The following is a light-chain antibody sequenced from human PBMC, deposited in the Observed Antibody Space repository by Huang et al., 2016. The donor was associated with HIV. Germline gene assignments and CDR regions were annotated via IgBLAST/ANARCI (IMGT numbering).Light chain of an antibody. Sequence: IQLTQSPSSLSVSVGDRVTITCRASQDITNHLAWYQQKPGKAPELLIFATSTLQSGVPSRFSGSGSGTYFTLSIASLQAEDSATYYCQQLNSYPLTFGGGTKVEI. V-gene: IGKV1-9*01. J-gene: IGKJ4*01. CDR1: QDITNH. CDR3: QQLNSYPLT. CDR2: ATS.